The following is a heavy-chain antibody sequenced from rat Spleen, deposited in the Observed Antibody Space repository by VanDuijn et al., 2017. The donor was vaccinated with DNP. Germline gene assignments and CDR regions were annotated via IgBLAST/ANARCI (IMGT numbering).Heavy chain of an antibody. D-gene: IGHD4-3*01. CDR1: GFTFSSYW. CDR3: TTDNSGLNWFAF. V-gene: IGHV5-58*01. CDR2: ISTVGDNA. J-gene: IGHJ3*01. Sequence: EVQLVASGGDLVQPGRSLKLSCLASGFTFSSYWMYWIRQAPGKGLEWVASISTVGDNAYYRDSVKGRFSISRDNSKNTQYLQMDSLRSEDTATYYCTTDNSGLNWFAFWGQGTLVTVSS.